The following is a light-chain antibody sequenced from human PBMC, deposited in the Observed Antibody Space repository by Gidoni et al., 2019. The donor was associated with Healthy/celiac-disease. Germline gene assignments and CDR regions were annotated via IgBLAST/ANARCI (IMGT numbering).Light chain of an antibody. V-gene: IGKV4-1*01. CDR2: WAS. CDR3: QQYYSTPTWT. CDR1: QSVLYSSNNKNY. Sequence: DIAMTQSPDSLAVSLGERATINCKSSQSVLYSSNNKNYLAWYQQKPGQPPKLLISWASTRESGVPDRFSGSGSGTDFTLTISSLQAEDVAVYYCQQYYSTPTWTFGQGTKVEIK. J-gene: IGKJ1*01.